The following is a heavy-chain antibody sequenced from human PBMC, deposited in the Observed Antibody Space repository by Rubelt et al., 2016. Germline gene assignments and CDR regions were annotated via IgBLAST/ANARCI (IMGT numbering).Heavy chain of an antibody. CDR2: ISAYNGNT. Sequence: QVQLVQSGAEVKKPGASVKVSCKASGYTFTSYGISWVRQAPGQGLEWMGWISAYNGNTNYPQKLQGRVTMTTDKSTSTAYMELRSLRSDDTAVYYCARDPLPVRGVIMTPTHWGQGTLVTVSS. J-gene: IGHJ4*02. CDR3: ARDPLPVRGVIMTPTH. CDR1: GYTFTSYG. V-gene: IGHV1-18*01. D-gene: IGHD3-10*01.